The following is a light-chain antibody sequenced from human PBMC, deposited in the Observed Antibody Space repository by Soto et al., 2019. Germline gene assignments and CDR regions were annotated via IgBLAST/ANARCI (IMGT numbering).Light chain of an antibody. J-gene: IGLJ1*01. CDR2: EVS. Sequence: QSVLTQPASVFGSPGQSITISCTGTSSDVGGYNFVSWYQQHPGKAPKLMIYEVSSRPSGVSNRFSGSKSGNTASLTISGPQPEDEADYYCSSYTTSSTVVFGTGTKLTVL. V-gene: IGLV2-14*03. CDR1: SSDVGGYNF. CDR3: SSYTTSSTVV.